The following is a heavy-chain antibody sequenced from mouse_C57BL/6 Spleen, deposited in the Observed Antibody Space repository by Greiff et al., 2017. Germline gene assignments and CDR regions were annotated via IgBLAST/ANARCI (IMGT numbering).Heavy chain of an antibody. V-gene: IGHV2-9-1*01. J-gene: IGHJ1*03. CDR2: IWTGGGT. D-gene: IGHD1-1*01. CDR3: ARTGFTTVVATDWYFDV. CDR1: GFSLTSYA. Sequence: VHLVESGPGLVAPSQSLSITCTVSGFSLTSYAISWVRQPPGKGLEWLGVIWTGGGTNYNSALKSRLSISKDNSKSQVFLKMNSLQTDDTARYYCARTGFTTVVATDWYFDVWGTGTTVTVSS.